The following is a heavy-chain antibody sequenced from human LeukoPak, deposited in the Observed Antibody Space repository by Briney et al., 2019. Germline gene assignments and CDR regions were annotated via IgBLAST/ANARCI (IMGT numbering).Heavy chain of an antibody. CDR2: INPSGSST. CDR3: ARAVGRSPIDY. Sequence: ASVKVSCTSSGYTFTSYYMHWVRQAPGQGLEWMGIINPSGSSTSYAQKFQGRVTMTRDMSTSTVYMELSSLRSEDTAVYYCARAVGRSPIDYWGQGTLVTVSS. CDR1: GYTFTSYY. V-gene: IGHV1-46*01. J-gene: IGHJ4*02.